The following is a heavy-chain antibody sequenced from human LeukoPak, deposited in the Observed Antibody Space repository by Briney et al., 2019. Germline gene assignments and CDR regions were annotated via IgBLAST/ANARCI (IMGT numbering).Heavy chain of an antibody. Sequence: GASVKVSCKASGYTFTGYYMHWVRQAPGQGLEWMGWINPNSGGTNYAQKFQGRVTMTRDTSISTVYMELSGLRSDDTAVYYCARGESSSTSCYAYWGQGTLVTVSS. J-gene: IGHJ4*02. D-gene: IGHD2-2*01. V-gene: IGHV1-2*02. CDR3: ARGESSSTSCYAY. CDR2: INPNSGGT. CDR1: GYTFTGYY.